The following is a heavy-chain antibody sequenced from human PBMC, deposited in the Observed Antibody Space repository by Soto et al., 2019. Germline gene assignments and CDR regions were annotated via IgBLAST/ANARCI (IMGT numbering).Heavy chain of an antibody. J-gene: IGHJ4*02. D-gene: IGHD5-18*01. CDR2: ITHDGNTQ. V-gene: IGHV3-30*18. CDR3: AKDREDTAMIFDS. Sequence: QAQLVESGGGVVQPGRSLRLSCAASGFTFRSYGMHWVRQVPGKGLEWVAVITHDGNTQYYADSVKGRFTISRDNSKNTLYLQMNSLRAEDTAAYSCAKDREDTAMIFDSWGQGTLVTVSS. CDR1: GFTFRSYG.